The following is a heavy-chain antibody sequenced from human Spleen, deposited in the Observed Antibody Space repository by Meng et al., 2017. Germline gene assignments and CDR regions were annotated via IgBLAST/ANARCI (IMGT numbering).Heavy chain of an antibody. V-gene: IGHV3-20*04. CDR3: AKGNAAGYYYYYGMDV. Sequence: GESLKISCAASGFTFDDYGMSWVRQAPGKGLEWVSGINWNGGSTGYADSVKGRFTISRDNAKNSLYLQMNSLRAEDTALYYCAKGNAAGYYYYYGMDVWGQGTTVTVSS. D-gene: IGHD4-11*01. CDR2: INWNGGST. CDR1: GFTFDDYG. J-gene: IGHJ6*02.